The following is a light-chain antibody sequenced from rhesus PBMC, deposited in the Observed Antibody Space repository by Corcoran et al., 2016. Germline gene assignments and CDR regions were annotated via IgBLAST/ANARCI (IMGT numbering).Light chain of an antibody. V-gene: IGKV1-22*01. CDR3: QQYSSSPYS. Sequence: DIQMTQSPSSLSASVGDTVTITCRASQSIASWLAWYQQKPGKAPKLLIYKASILQSGVPSRFTGSGSGTDFTLTICSLKSEDFATYYCQQYSSSPYSFGQGTKVEIK. CDR2: KAS. CDR1: QSIASW. J-gene: IGKJ2*01.